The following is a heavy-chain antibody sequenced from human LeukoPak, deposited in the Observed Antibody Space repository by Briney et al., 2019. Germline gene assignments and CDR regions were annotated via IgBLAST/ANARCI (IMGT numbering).Heavy chain of an antibody. J-gene: IGHJ4*02. CDR2: ISGSGGST. D-gene: IGHD3-9*01. CDR3: AKGGLRYFDWLGSLFDY. CDR1: GFTFSSYE. V-gene: IGHV3-23*01. Sequence: GGSLRLSCAASGFTFSSYEMNWVRQAPGKGLEWVSAISGSGGSTYYADSVKGRFTISRDNSKNTLYLQMNSLRAEDTAVYYCAKGGLRYFDWLGSLFDYWGQGTLVTVSS.